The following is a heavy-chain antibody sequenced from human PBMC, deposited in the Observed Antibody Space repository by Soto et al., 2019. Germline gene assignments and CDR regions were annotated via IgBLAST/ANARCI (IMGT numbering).Heavy chain of an antibody. D-gene: IGHD3-10*01. CDR1: GYTFTSYG. V-gene: IGHV1-18*01. Sequence: ASVKVSCKASGYTFTSYGISWVRQAPGQGLERMGWISAYNGNTNYAQKLQGRVTMTTDTSTSTAYMELRSLRSDDTVVFYCVRDGLARITMVRGVSHWGQGTLVTVSS. J-gene: IGHJ4*02. CDR3: VRDGLARITMVRGVSH. CDR2: ISAYNGNT.